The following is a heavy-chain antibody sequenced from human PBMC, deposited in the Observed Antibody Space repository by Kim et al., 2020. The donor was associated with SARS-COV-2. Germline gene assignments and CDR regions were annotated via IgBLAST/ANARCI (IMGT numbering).Heavy chain of an antibody. J-gene: IGHJ4*02. V-gene: IGHV3-53*04. D-gene: IGHD3-10*01. CDR3: ARGAFGELFFDY. Sequence: YYADSVKGRFTISRHNSKNTLYLQMNSLRAEDTAVYYCARGAFGELFFDYWGQGTLVTVSS.